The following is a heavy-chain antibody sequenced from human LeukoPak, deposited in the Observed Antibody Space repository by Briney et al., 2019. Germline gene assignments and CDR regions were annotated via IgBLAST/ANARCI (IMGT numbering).Heavy chain of an antibody. V-gene: IGHV4-39*07. CDR1: GGSISSSSYY. D-gene: IGHD3-9*01. CDR3: ARSEYYDILTGGHMDV. CDR2: IYYSGST. Sequence: SETLSLTCTVSGGSISSSSYYWGWIRQPPGKGLEWIGSIYYSGSTYYNPSLKSRVTISVDTSKNQFSLKLSSVTAADTAVYYCARSEYYDILTGGHMDVWGKGTTVTISS. J-gene: IGHJ6*03.